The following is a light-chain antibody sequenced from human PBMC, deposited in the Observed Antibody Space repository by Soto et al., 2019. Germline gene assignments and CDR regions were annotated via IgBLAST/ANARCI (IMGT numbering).Light chain of an antibody. J-gene: IGKJ5*01. CDR2: DAS. V-gene: IGKV1-33*01. CDR3: QQYENLPT. CDR1: QNINNY. Sequence: EIQMTQSPSSLSASVGDRVTITCQASQNINNYLNWYQQKPGRXPXXLIYDASNLEAGVPSRFRGSGSGTDFTFTISRLQPEDIATDDCQQYENLPTFGQGTRLEIK.